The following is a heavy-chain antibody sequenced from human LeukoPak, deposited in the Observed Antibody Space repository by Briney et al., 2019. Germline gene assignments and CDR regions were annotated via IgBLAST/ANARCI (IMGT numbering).Heavy chain of an antibody. D-gene: IGHD6-19*01. CDR2: ISGSGGST. CDR3: AKAVAGTDAFDI. V-gene: IGHV3-23*01. Sequence: GGSLRLSCAASGFTFSSYAMSWVRQAPGKGLEWVSAISGSGGSTYYADSAKGRFTISRDNSKNTLYLQMNSLRAEDTAVYYCAKAVAGTDAFDIWGQGTMVTVSS. J-gene: IGHJ3*02. CDR1: GFTFSSYA.